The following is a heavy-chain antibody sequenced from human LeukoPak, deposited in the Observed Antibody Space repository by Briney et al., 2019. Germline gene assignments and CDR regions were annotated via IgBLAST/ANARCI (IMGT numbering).Heavy chain of an antibody. J-gene: IGHJ5*02. Sequence: SVKVSCKASGGTFSSYAISWVRQAPGQGLEWMGGIIPIFGTANYAQKFQGRVTITADESTSTAYMELSSLRSEGTAVYYCARDLGGYSYGSGYNWFDPWGQGTLVTVSS. CDR1: GGTFSSYA. D-gene: IGHD5-18*01. CDR2: IIPIFGTA. CDR3: ARDLGGYSYGSGYNWFDP. V-gene: IGHV1-69*13.